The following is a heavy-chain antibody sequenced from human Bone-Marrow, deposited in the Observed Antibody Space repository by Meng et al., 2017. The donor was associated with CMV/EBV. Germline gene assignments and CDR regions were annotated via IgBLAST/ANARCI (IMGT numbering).Heavy chain of an antibody. V-gene: IGHV1-2*02. CDR3: ARDHSSSRTNWFDP. CDR2: INPNSGGT. J-gene: IGHJ5*02. D-gene: IGHD6-13*01. CDR1: GYTFTGYY. Sequence: ASVKVSCKASGYTFTGYYMHWVRQAPGQGLEWMGWINPNSGGTNYAQKFQGRVTMTRDTSISTAYMELSRLRSDDTAVYYCARDHSSSRTNWFDPWGQGTLVTVSS.